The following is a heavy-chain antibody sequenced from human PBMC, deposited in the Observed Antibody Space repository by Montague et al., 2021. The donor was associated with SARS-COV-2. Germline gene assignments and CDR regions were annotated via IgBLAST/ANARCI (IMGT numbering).Heavy chain of an antibody. J-gene: IGHJ4*02. CDR1: GGSVSSSSYY. Sequence: SETLSLTCTVSGGSVSSSSYYWGWIRQPPGKGLEWIGSMYYSGSTYYNPSLKSRVTTSVDTSKNQFSLKLTSATAADTAVYYCATQVEMAKITRYYFDYWGQGILVTVSS. CDR3: ATQVEMAKITRYYFDY. CDR2: MYYSGST. D-gene: IGHD5-24*01. V-gene: IGHV4-39*07.